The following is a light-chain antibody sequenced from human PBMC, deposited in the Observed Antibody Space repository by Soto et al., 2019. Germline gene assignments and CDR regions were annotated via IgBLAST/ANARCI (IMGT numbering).Light chain of an antibody. CDR1: QSVSSSY. CDR2: GAS. J-gene: IGKJ4*01. V-gene: IGKV3-20*01. CDR3: QQYGSSPLT. Sequence: EIVLTQSPGTLSLSPGERATLSCRASQSVSSSYLAWYQQKPGQAPRLLIYGASTMYTGIPDRFSGSGSGTDFTLTISRLEPDDFAVYYGQQYGSSPLTIGGGTKVEIK.